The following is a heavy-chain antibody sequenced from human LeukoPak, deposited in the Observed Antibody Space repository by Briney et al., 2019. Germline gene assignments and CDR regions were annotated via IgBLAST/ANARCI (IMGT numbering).Heavy chain of an antibody. CDR1: GGTFSSYA. Sequence: ASVKVSCKASGGTFSSYAISWVRQAPGQGLEWMGGIIPIFGTANYAQKFQGRVTITADESTSTAYMELSSLRSEDTAVYYCARVGVSGSSEGYYFDYWGQGTLVTVSS. J-gene: IGHJ4*02. CDR3: ARVGVSGSSEGYYFDY. V-gene: IGHV1-69*01. D-gene: IGHD1-26*01. CDR2: IIPIFGTA.